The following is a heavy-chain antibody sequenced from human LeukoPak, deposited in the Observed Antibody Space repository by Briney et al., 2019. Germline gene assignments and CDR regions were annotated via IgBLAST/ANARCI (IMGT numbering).Heavy chain of an antibody. CDR1: GYTFTSYY. CDR3: ARDWVVVPAAILYYYYGMDV. J-gene: IGHJ6*02. CDR2: INPSGGST. Sequence: ASVKVSCKASGYTFTSYYMHWVRQAPGQGLEWMGIINPSGGSTSYAQKFQGRVTMTRDTSTSTVYMELRSLRSDDTAVYYCARDWVVVPAAILYYYYGMDVWGQGTTVTVSS. D-gene: IGHD2-2*02. V-gene: IGHV1-46*01.